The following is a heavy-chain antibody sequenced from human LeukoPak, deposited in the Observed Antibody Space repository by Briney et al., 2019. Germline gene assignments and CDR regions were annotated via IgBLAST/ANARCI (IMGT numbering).Heavy chain of an antibody. D-gene: IGHD5-12*01. J-gene: IGHJ5*02. CDR2: ISSSSSYI. CDR3: ARDTSTGRSNWFDP. Sequence: GGSLRLSCAASGFTFSSYSMNWVRQAPGKGLEWVSSISSSSSYIYYADSVKGRFTISRDNAKNSLYLQMNSLRAEDTAVYYCARDTSTGRSNWFDPWGQGTLVTVSS. V-gene: IGHV3-21*01. CDR1: GFTFSSYS.